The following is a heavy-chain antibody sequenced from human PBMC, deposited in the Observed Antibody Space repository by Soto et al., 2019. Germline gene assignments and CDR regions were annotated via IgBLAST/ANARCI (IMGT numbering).Heavy chain of an antibody. V-gene: IGHV4-4*02. D-gene: IGHD6-13*01. Sequence: QVQLQESGPGLVKPSGTLSLTCAVSGGSISSSNWWSWVRQPPGKGLEWIGEIYHSGSTNYNPSHKNRDPXXVXKXKNQFSLKLSSVTAADTAVYYWARDLRIAAAGSSDYWGQGTLVTVSS. CDR1: GGSISSSNW. J-gene: IGHJ4*02. CDR2: IYHSGST. CDR3: ARDLRIAAAGSSDY.